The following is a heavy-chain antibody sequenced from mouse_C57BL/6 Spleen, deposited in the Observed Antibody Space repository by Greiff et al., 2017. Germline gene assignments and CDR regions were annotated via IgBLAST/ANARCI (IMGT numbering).Heavy chain of an antibody. CDR3: ARNPDYYGSSYPDY. CDR2: IYPSDSET. V-gene: IGHV1-61*01. J-gene: IGHJ2*01. Sequence: VQLQQPGAELVRPGSSVKLSCKASGYTFTSYWMDWVKQRPGQGLEWIGNIYPSDSETHYNQKFKDKATLTVDKSSSTAYMQLSSLTSEDSAVYYCARNPDYYGSSYPDYWGQGTTLTVSS. CDR1: GYTFTSYW. D-gene: IGHD1-1*01.